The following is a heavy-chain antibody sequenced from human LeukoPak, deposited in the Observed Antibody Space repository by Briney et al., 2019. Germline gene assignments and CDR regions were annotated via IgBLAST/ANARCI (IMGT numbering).Heavy chain of an antibody. V-gene: IGHV3-23*01. CDR1: GFTFSSYA. Sequence: QPGGSLRLSCAASGFTFSSYAMSWVRQAPGKGLEWVSAISGSGGSTYYEDSVKGRFTISRDNYKNTLYLQMNSLRAEDTAVYYCARGRYYLNSFDYWGQGTLVTVSS. CDR3: ARGRYYLNSFDY. J-gene: IGHJ5*01. D-gene: IGHD1-26*01. CDR2: ISGSGGST.